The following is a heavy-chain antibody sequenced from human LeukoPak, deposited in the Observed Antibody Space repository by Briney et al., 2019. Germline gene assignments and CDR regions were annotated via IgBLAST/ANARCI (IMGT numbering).Heavy chain of an antibody. CDR2: IRYDGSNK. J-gene: IGHJ4*02. CDR1: GFTLSSYG. D-gene: IGHD5-12*01. CDR3: ARETLIPSGYDLDY. V-gene: IGHV3-30*02. Sequence: PGGSLRLSCAASGFTLSSYGMHWVRQAPGKGLEWVAFIRYDGSNKYYADSVKGRFTISRDNSKNTLYLQMNSLRAEDTAVYYCARETLIPSGYDLDYWGQGALVTVSS.